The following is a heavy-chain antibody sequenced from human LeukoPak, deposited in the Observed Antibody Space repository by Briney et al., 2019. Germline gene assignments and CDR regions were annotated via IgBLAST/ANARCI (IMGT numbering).Heavy chain of an antibody. CDR1: GRFISSYY. CDR3: ARTFSSSWLDY. CDR2: IYYSGCT. V-gene: IGHV4-59*01. J-gene: IGHJ4*02. Sequence: SEPLSLTCTVSGRFISSYYWSWIRRPPGKGLEWIAYIYYSGCTNYNPSLKRRVTISIDTSKNQFSLKVSSVTAADTAVYYCARTFSSSWLDYWGQGTLVTVSS. D-gene: IGHD6-13*01.